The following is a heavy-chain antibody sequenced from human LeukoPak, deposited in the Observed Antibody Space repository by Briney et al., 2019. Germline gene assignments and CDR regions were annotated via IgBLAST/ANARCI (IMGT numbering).Heavy chain of an antibody. V-gene: IGHV5-51*01. CDR2: IYPGDSDT. D-gene: IGHD3-9*01. J-gene: IGHJ4*02. CDR3: ARANFDWLFQRISYFDY. Sequence: HGESLKISCKGSGYSFTSYWIGWVRQMPGKGLEWMGIIYPGDSDTRYSPSFQGQVTISADKSISTAYLQWSSLKASDTAMYYCARANFDWLFQRISYFDYWGQGTLVTVSS. CDR1: GYSFTSYW.